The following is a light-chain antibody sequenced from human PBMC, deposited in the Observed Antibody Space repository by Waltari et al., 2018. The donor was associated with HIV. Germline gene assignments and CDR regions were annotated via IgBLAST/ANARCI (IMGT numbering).Light chain of an antibody. CDR2: KET. V-gene: IGLV3-25*03. J-gene: IGLJ1*01. CDR3: QSADTSGTRV. Sequence: SFELTQPPSVSVYTGQTARIHCAGDALAKQYTYWYQQKPGQAPVVVIYKETERPSGIPERFSGSSSGTTVTLTISAVQAEDEADYYCQSADTSGTRVFASGTKVTVL. CDR1: ALAKQY.